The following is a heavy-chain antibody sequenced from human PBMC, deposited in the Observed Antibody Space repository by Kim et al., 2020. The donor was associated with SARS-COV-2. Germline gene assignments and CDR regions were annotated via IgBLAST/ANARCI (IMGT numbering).Heavy chain of an antibody. CDR2: ISYGGSNK. D-gene: IGHD3-10*01. CDR1: GFTFSSYG. Sequence: GGSLRLSCAASGFTFSSYGMHWVRQAPGKGLEWVAVISYGGSNKYYADSVKGRFTISRDNSKNTLYLQMTSLRAEDTAVYYCAKESDSGSYYAWTYYYSGMAVWGQGTTVTVSS. J-gene: IGHJ6*02. CDR3: AKESDSGSYYAWTYYYSGMAV. V-gene: IGHV3-30*18.